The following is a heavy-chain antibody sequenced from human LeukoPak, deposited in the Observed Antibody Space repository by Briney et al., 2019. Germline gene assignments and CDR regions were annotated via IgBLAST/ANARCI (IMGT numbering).Heavy chain of an antibody. CDR2: IYHSGST. J-gene: IGHJ3*02. Sequence: SGTLSLTCAVSGGSISSSNWWSWVRQPPGKGLEWIGEIYHSGSTNYNPSLKSRVTILVDKSKNQFSLKLSSVTAADTAVYYCAREAGIAAAGRGAFDIWGQGTMVTVSS. D-gene: IGHD6-13*01. V-gene: IGHV4-4*02. CDR1: GGSISSSNW. CDR3: AREAGIAAAGRGAFDI.